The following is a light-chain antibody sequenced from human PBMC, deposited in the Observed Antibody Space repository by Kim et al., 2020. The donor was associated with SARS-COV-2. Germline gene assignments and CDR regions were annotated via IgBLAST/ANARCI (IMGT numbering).Light chain of an antibody. CDR2: GKN. CDR3: NSRDSSGNHYV. V-gene: IGLV3-19*01. Sequence: VGQTVRITCEGDSLRSYYASWYQQKPGQAPVLVIYGKNNRPSGIPDRFSGSSSGNTASLTITGAQAEDEADYYCNSRDSSGNHYVFGTGTKVTVL. CDR1: SLRSYY. J-gene: IGLJ1*01.